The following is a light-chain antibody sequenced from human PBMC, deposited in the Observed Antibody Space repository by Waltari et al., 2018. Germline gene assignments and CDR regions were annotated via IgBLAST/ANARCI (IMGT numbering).Light chain of an antibody. J-gene: IGLJ3*02. CDR1: SGSVSSAHS. V-gene: IGLV8-61*01. Sequence: QTVVTQEPSLSVSPGGTVTLACASSSGSVSSAHSLYWLQLAPGQAPRTLTFDTTTRSSGVPDRFSGSILDNKAALTITGAQAEDECDYYCALSMGSGIWVFGGGTKLTVL. CDR2: DTT. CDR3: ALSMGSGIWV.